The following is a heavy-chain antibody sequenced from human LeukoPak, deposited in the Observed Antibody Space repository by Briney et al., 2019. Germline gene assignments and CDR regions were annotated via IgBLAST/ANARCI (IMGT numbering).Heavy chain of an antibody. Sequence: KASETLSLTCTVSGGSINGYFCTWLRQSAGAGLECIGRIHTSGTTYYNPSFKSRVSMSVDTSNNKFSLRLNSVSAADTAVYYCARDPAGHGRYFDYWGQGALVTVSS. V-gene: IGHV4-4*07. CDR1: GGSINGYF. CDR2: IHTSGTT. J-gene: IGHJ4*02. D-gene: IGHD1-14*01. CDR3: ARDPAGHGRYFDY.